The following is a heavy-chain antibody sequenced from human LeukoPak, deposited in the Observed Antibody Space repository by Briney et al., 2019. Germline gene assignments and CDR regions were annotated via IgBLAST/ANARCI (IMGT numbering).Heavy chain of an antibody. CDR1: GGSISTYY. CDR3: ARENNYYYYMDV. V-gene: IGHV4-59*01. J-gene: IGHJ6*03. CDR2: IYYSGST. Sequence: SGTLSHTCTVSGGSISTYYWGWIGQPPGKGLEGIGYIYYSGSTNYNPSLPSRVTISVDTSKNHDSLKLSSVTAADTAVCYCARENNYYYYMDVWGKGTTVTVPS.